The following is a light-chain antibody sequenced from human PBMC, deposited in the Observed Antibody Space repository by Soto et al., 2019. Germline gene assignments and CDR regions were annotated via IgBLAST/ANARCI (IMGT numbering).Light chain of an antibody. V-gene: IGLV2-14*01. CDR2: DVS. J-gene: IGLJ1*01. CDR3: SSYTSTSTPGV. Sequence: QSVLSQPSSVSGSIGQSITISCTGTSSDVGGYNYDSWYQQHPGKAPKLMIYDVSDRPSGVSNRVSGSKSGNTASLTISGLQAEDEADYYCSSYTSTSTPGVFGTGTKVTVL. CDR1: SSDVGGYNY.